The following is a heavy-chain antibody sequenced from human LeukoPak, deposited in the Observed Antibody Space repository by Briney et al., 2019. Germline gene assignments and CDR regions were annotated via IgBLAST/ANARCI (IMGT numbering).Heavy chain of an antibody. D-gene: IGHD2-15*01. CDR3: AREVVSGGNCFFDY. Sequence: PSETLSLTCTVPGGSISSYYWSWIRQPPGKGLEWIGYIHYSEYSGRISTDYNPSLMSRVTISVDTSKNQFSLTLNSVTAADAAVYYCAREVVSGGNCFFDYWGQGTLVTVSS. CDR2: IHYSEYSGRIST. J-gene: IGHJ4*02. CDR1: GGSISSYY. V-gene: IGHV4-59*01.